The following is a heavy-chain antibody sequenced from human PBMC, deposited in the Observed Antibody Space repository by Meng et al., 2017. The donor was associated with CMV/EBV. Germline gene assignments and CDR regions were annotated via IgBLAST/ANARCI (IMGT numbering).Heavy chain of an antibody. CDR1: GFTVSNNY. D-gene: IGHD1-7*01. CDR2: IYSEGTT. V-gene: IGHV3-53*01. J-gene: IGHJ4*02. Sequence: ELQLVESGGSLIPPGGSLRLSCAASGFTVSNNYMRWFRQAPGKGLEWVSLIYSEGTTDYADSVKGRFTISRDNSKNTLYLQMNSLRAEDTAVYYCARDGNYHGVWGQGTLVTVSS. CDR3: ARDGNYHGV.